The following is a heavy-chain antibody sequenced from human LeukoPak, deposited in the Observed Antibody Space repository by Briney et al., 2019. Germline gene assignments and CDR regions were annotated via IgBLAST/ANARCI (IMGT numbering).Heavy chain of an antibody. J-gene: IGHJ4*02. CDR3: ARDPGDY. CDR2: ISSSSSPI. CDR1: GFTFSSYA. Sequence: GGSLRLSCTASGFTFSSYAMSWVRQAPGKGLEWVSYISSSSSPIYYADSVKGRFTISRDNAKNSLYLRMNSLRDDDTAVYYCARDPGDYWGQGTLVTVSS. V-gene: IGHV3-48*02. D-gene: IGHD3-10*01.